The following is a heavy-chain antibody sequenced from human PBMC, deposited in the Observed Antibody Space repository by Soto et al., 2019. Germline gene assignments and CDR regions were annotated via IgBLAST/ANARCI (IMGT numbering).Heavy chain of an antibody. CDR1: GFTFSSYA. CDR2: ISYDGSNK. J-gene: IGHJ3*02. CDR3: AKYDSSGYDAFDI. V-gene: IGHV3-30-3*01. Sequence: GGSLRLSCAASGFTFSSYAMHWVRQAPGKGLEWVAVISYDGSNKYYADSVKGRFTISRDNSKNTLYLQMNSLRAEDTAVYYCAKYDSSGYDAFDIWGQGTMVTVSS. D-gene: IGHD3-22*01.